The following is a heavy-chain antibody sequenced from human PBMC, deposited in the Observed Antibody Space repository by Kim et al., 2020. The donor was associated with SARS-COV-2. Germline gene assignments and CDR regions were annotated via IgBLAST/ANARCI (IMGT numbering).Heavy chain of an antibody. CDR2: IYYSGST. J-gene: IGHJ4*02. CDR1: GGSISSSSYY. Sequence: TETLSLTCTVSGGSISSSSYYWGWIRQPPGKGLEWIGSIYYSGSTYYNPSLKSRVTISVDTSKNQFSLKLSSVTAADTAVYYCARHEYSGYEGGFDYWGQGTLVTVSS. D-gene: IGHD5-12*01. V-gene: IGHV4-39*01. CDR3: ARHEYSGYEGGFDY.